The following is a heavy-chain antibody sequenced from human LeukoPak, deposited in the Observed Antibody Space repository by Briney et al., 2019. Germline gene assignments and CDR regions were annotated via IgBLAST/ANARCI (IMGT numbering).Heavy chain of an antibody. CDR3: AKDRVPVEMATITHGMDV. CDR1: GFTFDDYA. D-gene: IGHD5-24*01. J-gene: IGHJ6*02. CDR2: ISGDGGST. V-gene: IGHV3-43*02. Sequence: GGSLRLSCAASGFTFDDYAMHWVRQAPGKGLELVSLISGDGGSTYYADSLKGRFTIARDNSKNCLYLQMNSLRTEDTALYYCAKDRVPVEMATITHGMDVWGQGTTVTVSS.